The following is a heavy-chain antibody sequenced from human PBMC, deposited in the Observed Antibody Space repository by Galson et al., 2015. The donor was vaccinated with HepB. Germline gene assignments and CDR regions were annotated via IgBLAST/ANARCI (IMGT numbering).Heavy chain of an antibody. CDR2: ISYDGSNK. V-gene: IGHV3-30*04. D-gene: IGHD6-13*01. J-gene: IGHJ6*02. Sequence: SLRLSCAASGFTFSSYAMHWVRQAPGKGLEWVAVISYDGSNKYYADSVKGRFTISRDNSKNTLYLQMNSLRAEDTAVYYCARDLYSSSWYVWYYYYVMDVWSQGTTGTVSS. CDR3: ARDLYSSSWYVWYYYYVMDV. CDR1: GFTFSSYA.